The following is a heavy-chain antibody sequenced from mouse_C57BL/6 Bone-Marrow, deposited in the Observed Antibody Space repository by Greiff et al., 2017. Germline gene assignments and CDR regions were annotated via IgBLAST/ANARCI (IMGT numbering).Heavy chain of an antibody. CDR1: GYSITSGYY. D-gene: IGHD3-3*01. J-gene: IGHJ3*01. Sequence: DVKLQESGPGLVKPSQSLSLTCSVTGYSITSGYYWNWIRQFPGNKLEWMGYISYDGSNNYNPSLKNRISITRDTSKNQFFLKLNSVTTEDTATYYCAGDFAWFAYWGQGTLVTVSS. CDR2: ISYDGSN. V-gene: IGHV3-6*01. CDR3: AGDFAWFAY.